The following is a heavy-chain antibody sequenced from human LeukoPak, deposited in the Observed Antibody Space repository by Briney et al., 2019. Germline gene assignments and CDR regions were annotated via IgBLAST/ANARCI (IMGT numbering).Heavy chain of an antibody. CDR2: LYFAEST. J-gene: IGHJ3*02. D-gene: IGHD6-19*01. CDR3: ARPFYSSGWYGAFDI. V-gene: IGHV4-39*01. Sequence: IPSETLFFTCSGSRASICNSRQLWVSLRQTQGKVLEWIGSLYFAESTYNNPSLESRVTISIYTSKNQCSLRLTSVTAADTAVYFCARPFYSSGWYGAFDIWGPGTMVTVSS. CDR1: RASICNSRQL.